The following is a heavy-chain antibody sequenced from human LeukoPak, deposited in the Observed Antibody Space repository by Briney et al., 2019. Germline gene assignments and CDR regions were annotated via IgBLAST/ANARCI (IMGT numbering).Heavy chain of an antibody. J-gene: IGHJ3*02. CDR3: AKDRGNGRKRDAFDI. CDR1: GFTFSGYA. V-gene: IGHV3-30*04. Sequence: GGSLRLSCAASGFTFSGYAIHWVRQAPGKGLEWVAVISSDGRDKHHADSVKGRFTISRDNSKNTLYLQMNSLRAEDTAVYYCAKDRGNGRKRDAFDIWGQGTMVTVSS. D-gene: IGHD4-23*01. CDR2: ISSDGRDK.